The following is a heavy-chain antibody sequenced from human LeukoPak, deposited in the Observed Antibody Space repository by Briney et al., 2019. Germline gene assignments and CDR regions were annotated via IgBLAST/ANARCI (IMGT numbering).Heavy chain of an antibody. D-gene: IGHD3-3*01. CDR2: INQDGSEK. CDR1: GFTFSNYW. V-gene: IGHV3-7*03. J-gene: IGHJ4*02. CDR3: ARALSA. Sequence: GGSLRLSCAASGFTFSNYWMHWVRQAPGKGLEWVANINQDGSEKYYVGPVKGRFSISRDNAKNSVYLQMNSLRAEDTAVYYCARALSAWGQGTLVTVSS.